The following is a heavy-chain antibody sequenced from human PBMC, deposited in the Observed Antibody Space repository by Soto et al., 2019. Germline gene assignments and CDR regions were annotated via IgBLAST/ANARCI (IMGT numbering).Heavy chain of an antibody. CDR1: GFTFSDYY. D-gene: IGHD2-15*01. CDR3: ASFGRGSRERGVFHY. CDR2: ISSSGSTI. V-gene: IGHV3-11*01. Sequence: QVQLVESGGGLVKPGGSLRLSCAASGFTFSDYYMSWIRQAPGKGLEWVSYISSSGSTIYYADSVKGRFTISRDNAKNVLYLLMNTLRAADTAVYYCASFGRGSRERGVFHYWGQGTLVTVSS. J-gene: IGHJ4*02.